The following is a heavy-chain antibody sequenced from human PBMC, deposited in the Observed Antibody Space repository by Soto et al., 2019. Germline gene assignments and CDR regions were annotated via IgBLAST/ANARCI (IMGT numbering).Heavy chain of an antibody. D-gene: IGHD1-26*01. CDR2: ISASGTNT. CDR3: AKALGSSRPFDY. Sequence: EVQLLEPGGGLVQPGGSLRLSCAASGFTFSNYGMNWVRQAPGKGLVWVSAISASGTNTYYADSVKGRFTISRDNSRKTLYLQMISLTAEDSAVYYCAKALGSSRPFDYRGQGTLVTVSS. J-gene: IGHJ4*02. CDR1: GFTFSNYG. V-gene: IGHV3-23*01.